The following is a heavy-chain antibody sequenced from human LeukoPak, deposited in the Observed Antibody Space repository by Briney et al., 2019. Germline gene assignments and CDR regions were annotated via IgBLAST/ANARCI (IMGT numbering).Heavy chain of an antibody. J-gene: IGHJ4*01. Sequence: GGSLRLSCAPSGFSFSIYGMHWVRQAQGKGLEWVALTWYDGSNKNYADSVKGRFTISRDNSKNTLYLQMNSLRGEDTAVYYCARGGLTIAEATTSWYLDYWGQEPWSPSPQ. V-gene: IGHV3-33*01. CDR2: TWYDGSNK. D-gene: IGHD1-26*01. CDR1: GFSFSIYG. CDR3: ARGGLTIAEATTSWYLDY.